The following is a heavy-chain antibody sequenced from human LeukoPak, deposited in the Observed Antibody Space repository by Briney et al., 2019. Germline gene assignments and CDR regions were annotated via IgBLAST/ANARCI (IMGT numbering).Heavy chain of an antibody. CDR1: GGTFSSYT. V-gene: IGHV1-69*02. CDR3: ARLNCGGGSCDGGGFDY. D-gene: IGHD2-15*01. CDR2: IIPILGIA. Sequence: SVQVSCKACGGTFSSYTISWVRQAPGQGLEWMGRIIPILGIANYEQKFQGRVTITADKSTSPAYLELSSLSSDGTAGYYRARLNCGGGSCDGGGFDYWGQGTLATVSS. J-gene: IGHJ4*02.